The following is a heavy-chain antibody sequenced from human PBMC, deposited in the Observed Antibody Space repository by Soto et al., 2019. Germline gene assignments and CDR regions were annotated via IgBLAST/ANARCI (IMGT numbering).Heavy chain of an antibody. CDR2: IYYSGST. J-gene: IGHJ4*02. CDR1: GGSIRSGDYY. D-gene: IGHD2-15*01. V-gene: IGHV4-30-4*01. CDR3: ARVADCSGGSRYFRVAY. Sequence: PSETLSLTCTVSGGSIRSGDYYWSWIRQPPGKGLEWIGYIYYSGSTYYNPSLKSRVTISVDTSKNQFSLKLSSVTAADTAVYYCARVADCSGGSRYFRVAYWGQGTLVPVSS.